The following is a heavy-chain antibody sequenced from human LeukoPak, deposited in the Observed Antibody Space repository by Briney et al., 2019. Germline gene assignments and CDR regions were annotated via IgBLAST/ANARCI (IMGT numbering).Heavy chain of an antibody. D-gene: IGHD3-3*01. CDR2: IKQDGSEK. J-gene: IGHJ4*02. V-gene: IGHV3-7*01. CDR1: GFTFSSYW. Sequence: PGGSLRLSCAASGFTFSSYWMSWVRQAPGKGLEWVANIKQDGSEKYYVDSVKGRITISRDNAKNSLYLQMNSLRAEDTAVYYCAREHYDFWSGYYGYWGQGTLVTVSS. CDR3: AREHYDFWSGYYGY.